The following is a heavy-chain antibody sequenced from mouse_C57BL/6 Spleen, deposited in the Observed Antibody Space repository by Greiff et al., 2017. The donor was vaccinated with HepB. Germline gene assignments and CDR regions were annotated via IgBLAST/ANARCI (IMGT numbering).Heavy chain of an antibody. J-gene: IGHJ4*01. D-gene: IGHD3-3*01. CDR2: IDPSDSYT. CDR1: GYTFTSYW. CDR3: ARKGDRYAMDY. V-gene: IGHV1-69*01. Sequence: VKLQQSGAELVMPGASVKLSCKASGYTFTSYWMHWVKQRPGQGLEWIGEIDPSDSYTNYNQKFKGKSTLTVDKSSSTAYMQLSSLTSEDSAVYYCARKGDRYAMDYWGQGTSVTVSS.